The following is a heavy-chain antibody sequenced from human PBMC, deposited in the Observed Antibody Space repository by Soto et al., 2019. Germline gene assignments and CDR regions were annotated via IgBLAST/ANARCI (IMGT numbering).Heavy chain of an antibody. CDR2: IYHSGST. D-gene: IGHD3-10*01. V-gene: IGHV4-4*02. CDR1: GGSISSSNW. J-gene: IGHJ5*02. CDR3: ARDYMVRGVMRWFDP. Sequence: QVQLQESGPGLVKPSGTLCLTCAVSGGSISSSNWWSWVRQPPGKGLEWIGEIYHSGSTNYNPPLKSRVTISVDKSKNQFSLKLSSVTAADTAVYYCARDYMVRGVMRWFDPWGQGTLVTVSS.